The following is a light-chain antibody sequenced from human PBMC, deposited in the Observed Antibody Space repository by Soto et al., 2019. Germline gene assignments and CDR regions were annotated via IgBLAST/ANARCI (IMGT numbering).Light chain of an antibody. Sequence: DIHMTQSPCTLSASVGDRITITCRASQSIGDWLAWFQQKPGKAPRLLIYDASNLESGVPLRFRGRGSGTEFTLTISSLQPDDFATYYCQQHNSSPWTFGQGTKVDIK. CDR1: QSIGDW. CDR3: QQHNSSPWT. V-gene: IGKV1-5*01. J-gene: IGKJ1*01. CDR2: DAS.